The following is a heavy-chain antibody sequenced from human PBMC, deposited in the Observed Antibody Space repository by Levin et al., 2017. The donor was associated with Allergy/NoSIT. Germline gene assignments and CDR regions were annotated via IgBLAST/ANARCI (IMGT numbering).Heavy chain of an antibody. CDR1: GFTFSSYW. CDR3: ARVTYDYVWGSYRPTFFDY. Sequence: GGSLRLSCAASGFTFSSYWMSWVRQAPGKGLEWVANIKQDGSEKYYVDSVKGRFTISRDNAKNSLYLQMNSLRAEDTAVYYCARVTYDYVWGSYRPTFFDYWGQGTLVTVSS. V-gene: IGHV3-7*01. J-gene: IGHJ4*02. D-gene: IGHD3-16*02. CDR2: IKQDGSEK.